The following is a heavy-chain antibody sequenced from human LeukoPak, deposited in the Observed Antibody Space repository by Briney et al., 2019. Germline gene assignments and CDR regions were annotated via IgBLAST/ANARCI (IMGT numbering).Heavy chain of an antibody. D-gene: IGHD2-2*01. CDR2: IYTSGST. CDR3: AGDLYCSSTSCHPFDY. Sequence: SETLSLTCTVSGGSISSYYWSWIRQPAGKGLEWIGRIYTSGSTNYNPSLKSRVTMSVDTSKNQFSLKLSSVTAADTAVYYCAGDLYCSSTSCHPFDYWGQGTLVTVSS. V-gene: IGHV4-4*07. CDR1: GGSISSYY. J-gene: IGHJ4*02.